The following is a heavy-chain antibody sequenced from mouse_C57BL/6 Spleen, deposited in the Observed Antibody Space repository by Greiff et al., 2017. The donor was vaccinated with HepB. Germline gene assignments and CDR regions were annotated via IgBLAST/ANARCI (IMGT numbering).Heavy chain of an antibody. V-gene: IGHV14-4*01. J-gene: IGHJ2*01. CDR1: GFNIKDDY. CDR3: TTPIYYEGY. Sequence: VQLQQSGAELVRPGASVKLSCTASGFNIKDDYMHWVKQRPEQGLEWIGWIDPENGDTEYASKFQGKATITADTSSNTAYLQHSSLTSEDTAVYYCTTPIYYEGYWGQGTTLTVSS. D-gene: IGHD2-4*01. CDR2: IDPENGDT.